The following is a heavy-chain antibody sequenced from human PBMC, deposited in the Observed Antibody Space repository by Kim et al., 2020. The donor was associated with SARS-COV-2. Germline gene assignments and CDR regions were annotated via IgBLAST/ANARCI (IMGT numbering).Heavy chain of an antibody. D-gene: IGHD3-9*01. CDR3: ARESASFYDILTAYYGHFDY. V-gene: IGHV3-48*03. Sequence: GRFTISRENAKNSLYLQMNSLRAEDTAVYYCARESASFYDILTAYYGHFDYWGQGTLVTVSS. J-gene: IGHJ4*02.